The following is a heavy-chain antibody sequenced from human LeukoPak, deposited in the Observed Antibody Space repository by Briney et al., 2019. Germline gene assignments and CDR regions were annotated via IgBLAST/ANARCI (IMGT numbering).Heavy chain of an antibody. D-gene: IGHD3-3*01. V-gene: IGHV3-30*18. Sequence: GGSLRLSCAASGFTFSSYGMHWVRQAPGKGLEWVAVISYDGSNKYYADSVKGRFTISRDNSKNTLYLQMNSLRAEDTAVYYCAKDLRFLESYYFDYWGQGTLVTVSS. CDR1: GFTFSSYG. CDR3: AKDLRFLESYYFDY. J-gene: IGHJ4*02. CDR2: ISYDGSNK.